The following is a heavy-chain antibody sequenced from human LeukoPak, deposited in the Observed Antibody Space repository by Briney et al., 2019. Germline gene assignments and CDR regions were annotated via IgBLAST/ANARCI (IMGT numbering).Heavy chain of an antibody. CDR3: ATSLKGANWFDH. D-gene: IGHD3-16*01. CDR2: IYYTGTT. Sequence: SETLSLTCTVSGGSISSSSLYWYWLRQPPGKGPEWIGSIYYTGTTYYNPSLKSRVTISVDTSRNQFSLKVSSVTAADTAVYYCATSLKGANWFDHWGQGTLVTVSS. V-gene: IGHV4-39*01. J-gene: IGHJ5*02. CDR1: GGSISSSSLY.